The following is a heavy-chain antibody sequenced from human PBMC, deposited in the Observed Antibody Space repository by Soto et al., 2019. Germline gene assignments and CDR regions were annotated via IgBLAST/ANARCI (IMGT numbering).Heavy chain of an antibody. CDR3: ATIRYHYYDSSGYYYYFDY. CDR2: FDPEDGET. Sequence: ASVTVSCQVSGYTLTDLSMHWVRQAPGKGLEWMGGFDPEDGETIHAQKFQGRVTMTEDTSTDTAYMELSSLRSEDTAVYYCATIRYHYYDSSGYYYYFDYWGQGTLVTVSS. D-gene: IGHD3-22*01. V-gene: IGHV1-24*01. CDR1: GYTLTDLS. J-gene: IGHJ4*02.